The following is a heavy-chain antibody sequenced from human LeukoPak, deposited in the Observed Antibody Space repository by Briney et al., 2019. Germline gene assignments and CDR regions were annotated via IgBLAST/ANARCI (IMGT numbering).Heavy chain of an antibody. V-gene: IGHV4-30-4*01. CDR2: IYYSGST. CDR3: ARDNLVVAATRYYYYYGMDV. Sequence: SQTLSLTCTVSGDSISSGDYYWSWIPQPPGKRLEWNVYIYYSGSTYYNPSLKSRVTISVDTSKNQFSLKLSSVTAADTAVYYCARDNLVVAATRYYYYYGMDVWGKGTTVTVSS. CDR1: GDSISSGDYY. D-gene: IGHD2-15*01. J-gene: IGHJ6*04.